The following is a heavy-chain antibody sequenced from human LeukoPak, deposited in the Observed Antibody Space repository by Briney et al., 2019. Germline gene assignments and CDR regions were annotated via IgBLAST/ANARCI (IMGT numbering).Heavy chain of an antibody. Sequence: ASVKVSCKASGYTFTDYFLHWVRQAPGQGLEWMGRINPNSGGTNFAQKFQGSVTMTRDTSISTAYMDLSGLRSDDTAVYYCARDRDYSSSLRDYWGQGTLVTVSS. V-gene: IGHV1-2*06. CDR3: ARDRDYSSSLRDY. CDR2: INPNSGGT. D-gene: IGHD6-6*01. J-gene: IGHJ4*02. CDR1: GYTFTDYF.